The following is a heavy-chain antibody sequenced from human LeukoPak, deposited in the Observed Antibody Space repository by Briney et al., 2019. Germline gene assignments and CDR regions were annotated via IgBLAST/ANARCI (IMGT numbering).Heavy chain of an antibody. Sequence: ASVKVSCKASGYTFSSYDINWVRQATGQGLEWIGYMSLNSGNTGYAQNFQGRVTLTTSTSINTVYMELSSLTSEDTAVYYCAGCSSSSCYDYFHHWGQGTQVTVSS. J-gene: IGHJ1*01. CDR2: MSLNSGNT. V-gene: IGHV1-8*01. CDR3: AGCSSSSCYDYFHH. D-gene: IGHD2-2*01. CDR1: GYTFSSYD.